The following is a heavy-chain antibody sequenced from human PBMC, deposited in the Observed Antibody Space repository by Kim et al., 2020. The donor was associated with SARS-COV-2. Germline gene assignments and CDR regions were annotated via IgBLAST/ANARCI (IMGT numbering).Heavy chain of an antibody. J-gene: IGHJ3*02. CDR3: ARDQKDAGGAFDI. CDR1: GFSISNYW. V-gene: IGHV3-74*01. Sequence: GGSLRLSCAASGFSISNYWMHWVRQAPGKGLVWVSYIISDGRSTTYADSVKGGFTISRDNPKNTLFLQMNSLRVEDTALYYCARDQKDAGGAFDIWGQGTMVTVSS. CDR2: IISDGRST.